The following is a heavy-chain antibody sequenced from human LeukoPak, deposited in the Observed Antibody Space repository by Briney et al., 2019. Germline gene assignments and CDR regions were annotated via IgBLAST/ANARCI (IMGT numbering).Heavy chain of an antibody. CDR1: GGSFSGYY. Sequence: PSETLSLTCAVYGGSFSGYYWSWIRQPPGKGLEWIGEINHSGSTNYNPSLKSRVTISVDTSKNQFSLKLSSVTAADTAVYHCARGVYDFWSGYYNAIDYWGQGTLVTVSS. D-gene: IGHD3-3*01. CDR2: INHSGST. CDR3: ARGVYDFWSGYYNAIDY. V-gene: IGHV4-34*01. J-gene: IGHJ4*02.